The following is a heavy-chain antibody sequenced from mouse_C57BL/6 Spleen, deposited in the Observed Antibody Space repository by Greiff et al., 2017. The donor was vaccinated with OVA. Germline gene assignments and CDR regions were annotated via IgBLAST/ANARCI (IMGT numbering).Heavy chain of an antibody. V-gene: IGHV5-17*01. J-gene: IGHJ4*01. D-gene: IGHD2-2*01. CDR3: ARYYGYDGWMDY. CDR2: ISSGSSTL. Sequence: EVQGVESGGGLVKPGGSLKLSCAASGFTFSDYGMHWVRQAPEKGLEWVAYISSGSSTLYYADTVKGRFTISRDNAKNTLFLQMTSVKSEDTAMYYCARYYGYDGWMDYWGQGTSVTVSS. CDR1: GFTFSDYG.